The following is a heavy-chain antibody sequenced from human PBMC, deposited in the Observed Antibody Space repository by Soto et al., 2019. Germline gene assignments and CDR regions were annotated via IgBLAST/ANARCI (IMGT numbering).Heavy chain of an antibody. V-gene: IGHV4-59*08. CDR1: GGSISSHY. CDR2: IYYSGST. Sequence: SETLSLTCTVSGGSISSHYWSWIRQPPGQGLEWIGYIYYSGSTNYNPSLKSRVTISVDTSKSQFSLRLSSVTAADTAVYFCARGGGGEREFDTWGQGAMVTVSS. D-gene: IGHD3-10*01. CDR3: ARGGGGEREFDT. J-gene: IGHJ3*02.